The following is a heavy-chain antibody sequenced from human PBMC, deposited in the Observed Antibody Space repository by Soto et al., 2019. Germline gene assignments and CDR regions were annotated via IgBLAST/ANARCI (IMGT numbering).Heavy chain of an antibody. CDR3: ATGAYGWFAFDI. CDR1: GYTFTSYA. CDR2: INAGNGNT. V-gene: IGHV1-3*01. J-gene: IGHJ3*02. D-gene: IGHD4-17*01. Sequence: ASVKVSCKASGYTFTSYAMHWVRQAPGQRLEWMGWINAGNGNTNYSQKFQGRVTMTRDTSASTAYMELSRLRSDDTAVYYCATGAYGWFAFDIWGQGTMVTVSS.